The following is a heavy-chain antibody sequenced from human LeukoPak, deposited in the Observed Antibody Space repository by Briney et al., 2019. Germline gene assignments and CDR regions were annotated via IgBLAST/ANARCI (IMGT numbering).Heavy chain of an antibody. CDR2: IYPGNFDT. CDR3: ARRGDAFDI. J-gene: IGHJ3*02. Sequence: GESLKISSKGSGYTFTNNWIGWVRQMPGKGLEWMGIIYPGNFDTRYGPSFQGQVTISADKSISTAYLQWSSLKASDTAMYYCARRGDAFDIWGQGTMVTVSS. V-gene: IGHV5-51*01. CDR1: GYTFTNNW.